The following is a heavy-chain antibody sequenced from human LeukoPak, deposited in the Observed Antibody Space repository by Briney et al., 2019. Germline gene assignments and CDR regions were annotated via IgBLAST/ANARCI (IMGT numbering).Heavy chain of an antibody. V-gene: IGHV4-30-4*01. J-gene: IGHJ4*02. CDR2: VYYSGST. CDR1: GGSTSSGDYY. Sequence: SETLSLTCTVSGGSTSSGDYYWSWIRQPPGKGLEWIGYVYYSGSTFLNPSLKSRITLSVDTAKNQFSLKLRSVTPSDTAVYYCALVSGSDLTFDYWGQGTLVTVSS. D-gene: IGHD5-12*01. CDR3: ALVSGSDLTFDY.